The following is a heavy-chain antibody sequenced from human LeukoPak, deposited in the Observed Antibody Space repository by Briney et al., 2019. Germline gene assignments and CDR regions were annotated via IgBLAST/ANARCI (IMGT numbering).Heavy chain of an antibody. J-gene: IGHJ5*02. CDR3: TREARVGNWFDP. Sequence: ASVTVSCRASGYTFTHYYIHWVRQAPGQGLEWMGWSNPDNCGTNYAQMFEGRVTITRDTYIRTVYMDRSRLRADDTAVFYCTREARVGNWFDPWGQGTQVTVSS. CDR1: GYTFTHYY. D-gene: IGHD2-2*01. V-gene: IGHV1-2*02. CDR2: SNPDNCGT.